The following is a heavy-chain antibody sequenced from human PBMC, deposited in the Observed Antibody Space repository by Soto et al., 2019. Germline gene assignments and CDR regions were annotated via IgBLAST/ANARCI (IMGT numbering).Heavy chain of an antibody. CDR3: AKDIDYGDNNYYYMDV. J-gene: IGHJ6*03. CDR1: GFTFDDYA. CDR2: ISWNSGSI. Sequence: PGGSLRVSCAASGFTFDDYAMHWVRQAPGKGLEWVSGISWNSGSIGYADSVKGRFTISRDNAKNSLYLQMNSLRAEGTALYYCAKDIDYGDNNYYYMDVWGKGTTVTVSS. V-gene: IGHV3-9*01. D-gene: IGHD4-17*01.